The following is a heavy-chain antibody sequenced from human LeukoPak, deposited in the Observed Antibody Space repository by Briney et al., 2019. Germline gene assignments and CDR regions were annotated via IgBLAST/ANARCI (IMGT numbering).Heavy chain of an antibody. CDR1: GFTFSSYA. V-gene: IGHV3-30*04. CDR2: ISYDGSNK. Sequence: GRSLRLSCAASGFTFSSYAMHWVRQAPGKGLEWVAVISYDGSNKYYADSVKGRFTISRDNSKNTLYLQMNSLRAEDTAVYYCAKHGDGNSLDYWGQGTLVTVSS. J-gene: IGHJ4*02. D-gene: IGHD4-17*01. CDR3: AKHGDGNSLDY.